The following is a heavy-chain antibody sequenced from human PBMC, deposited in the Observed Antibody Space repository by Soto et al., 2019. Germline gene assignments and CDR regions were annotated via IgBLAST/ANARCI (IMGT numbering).Heavy chain of an antibody. CDR2: SRNKANSYTT. D-gene: IGHD3-3*01. CDR3: ARSGGMDV. J-gene: IGHJ6*02. Sequence: ELQLVESGGGLVQPGGSLRLSCAASGFTLSDHYMDWVRQAPGKGLEWVGRSRNKANSYTTEYAASVKGRFTISRDDSKNSLYLQMNSLKTEDTAVYYCARSGGMDVWGQGTTVTVSS. CDR1: GFTLSDHY. V-gene: IGHV3-72*01.